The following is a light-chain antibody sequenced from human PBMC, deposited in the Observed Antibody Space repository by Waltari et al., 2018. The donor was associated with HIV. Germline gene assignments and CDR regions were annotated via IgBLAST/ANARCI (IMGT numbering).Light chain of an antibody. CDR2: DNN. Sequence: QSVLTQPPSVSAAPGQTVTISCSGSSSNIGNNYVSWSQQLTGTAHKLLIYDNNKRPSGIPDRFSGSKSGTSATLGITGLQTGDEADYYCGTWDSSLGAGVFGGGTKLTVL. CDR1: SSNIGNNY. CDR3: GTWDSSLGAGV. J-gene: IGLJ3*02. V-gene: IGLV1-51*01.